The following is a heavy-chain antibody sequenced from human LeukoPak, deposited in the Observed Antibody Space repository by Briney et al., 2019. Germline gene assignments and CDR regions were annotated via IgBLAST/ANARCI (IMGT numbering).Heavy chain of an antibody. D-gene: IGHD4-17*01. J-gene: IGHJ4*02. Sequence: GGSLRLSCAASGFIVSNNYMNWVRQAPGKGLEWVSIIYSGGGTYYADSVKGRFTISRDNSKNTLYLQMNSLRADDTAVYYCARVVVSPYGDYEDYWGQGTLVTVSS. CDR3: ARVVVSPYGDYEDY. CDR1: GFIVSNNY. V-gene: IGHV3-53*01. CDR2: IYSGGGT.